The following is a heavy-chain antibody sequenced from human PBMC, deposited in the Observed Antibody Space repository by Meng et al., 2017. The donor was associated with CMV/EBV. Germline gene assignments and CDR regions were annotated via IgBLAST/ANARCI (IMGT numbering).Heavy chain of an antibody. J-gene: IGHJ6*02. CDR1: GFTFSNYG. CDR2: IRYDGSNK. CDR3: ARPLTNYDFWSGYYTGGGMDV. V-gene: IGHV3-30*02. D-gene: IGHD3-3*01. Sequence: GGSLRLSCAASGFTFSNYGMYWVRQAPGKGLEWVTFIRYDGSNKYYADSVKGRLTISRDNSKNTLFLQMNSLRAEDTAVYYCARPLTNYDFWSGYYTGGGMDVWGQGTTVTVSS.